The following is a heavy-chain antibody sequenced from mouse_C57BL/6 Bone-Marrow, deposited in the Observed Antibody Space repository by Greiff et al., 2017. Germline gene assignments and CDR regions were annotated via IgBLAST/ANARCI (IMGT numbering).Heavy chain of an antibody. CDR1: GYTFTGYW. V-gene: IGHV1-9*01. J-gene: IGHJ4*01. CDR2: ILPGSGST. Sequence: VQLQQSGAELMKPGASVKLSCKATGYTFTGYWIEWVKQRPGHGLEWIGEILPGSGSTNYNEKFKGKATFTAVTSSNTAYMQLSSLTTEDSAIYYCARSGAVVANYAMDYWGQGTSVTVSS. D-gene: IGHD1-1*01. CDR3: ARSGAVVANYAMDY.